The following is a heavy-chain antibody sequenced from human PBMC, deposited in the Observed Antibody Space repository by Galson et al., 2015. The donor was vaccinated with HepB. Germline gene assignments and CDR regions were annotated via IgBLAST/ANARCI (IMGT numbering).Heavy chain of an antibody. CDR1: GFTFSRYG. V-gene: IGHV3-23*01. D-gene: IGHD3-22*01. J-gene: IGHJ6*02. CDR2: ISNTGGTT. CDR3: AKHSYDSGGQFHGMDV. Sequence: SLRLSCAASGFTFSRYGLRWVRQAPGKGLEWISSISNTGGTTYYADSVKGRFTVSRDDSKNTLNVQLNSLTAEDTAVYYCAKHSYDSGGQFHGMDVWGQGTTVTVSS.